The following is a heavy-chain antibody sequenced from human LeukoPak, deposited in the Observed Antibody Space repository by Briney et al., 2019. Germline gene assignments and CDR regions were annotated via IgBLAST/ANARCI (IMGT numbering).Heavy chain of an antibody. D-gene: IGHD3-10*01. CDR3: ARDPITMVRGVIISRFDY. Sequence: PGGSLRLSCAASGFPFSSYGMHWVRQAPGKGLEWVANIKQDGSEKYYVDSVKGRFTISRDNAKNSLYLQMNSLRAEDTAVYYCARDPITMVRGVIISRFDYWGQGTLVTVSS. CDR2: IKQDGSEK. CDR1: GFPFSSYG. V-gene: IGHV3-7*01. J-gene: IGHJ4*02.